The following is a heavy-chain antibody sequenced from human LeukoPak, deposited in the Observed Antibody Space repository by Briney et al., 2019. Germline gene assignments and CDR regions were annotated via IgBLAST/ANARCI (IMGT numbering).Heavy chain of an antibody. D-gene: IGHD5-24*01. Sequence: GGSLRLSCTASGFTFSSHWMNWVRQAPGKGLEWVASIKGDESKKYYVDSVKGRFTISRDNAKNSLYLQISSLRAEDMAMYYCAREERDGYNYYWYFDLWGRGTLVTVSS. CDR1: GFTFSSHW. J-gene: IGHJ2*01. CDR2: IKGDESKK. CDR3: AREERDGYNYYWYFDL. V-gene: IGHV3-7*01.